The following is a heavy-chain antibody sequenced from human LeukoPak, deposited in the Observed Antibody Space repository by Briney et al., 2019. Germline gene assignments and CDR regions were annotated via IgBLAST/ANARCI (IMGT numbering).Heavy chain of an antibody. CDR3: AREYYDFWSGTGYMDV. Sequence: ASVKVSCKASGYTFTSYDINWVRQATGQGLEWMGWMNPNSGNTGYAQKFQGRVTITRNTSISTAYMELSSLKSEDTAVYYCAREYYDFWSGTGYMDVWGKGTTVTVSS. V-gene: IGHV1-8*03. CDR2: MNPNSGNT. CDR1: GYTFTSYD. J-gene: IGHJ6*03. D-gene: IGHD3-3*01.